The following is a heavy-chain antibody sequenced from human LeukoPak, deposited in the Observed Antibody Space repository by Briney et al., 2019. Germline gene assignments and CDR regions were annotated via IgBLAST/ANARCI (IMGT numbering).Heavy chain of an antibody. J-gene: IGHJ4*02. CDR3: ARGPLTTVTTYFDY. CDR1: GFIFSTYS. CDR2: ISSSSSYI. D-gene: IGHD4-17*01. V-gene: IGHV3-21*01. Sequence: GGSLRLSCAASGFIFSTYSMNWVRQAPGKGLEWVSSISSSSSYIYYADSVKGRFTISRDNAKNSLYLQMNSLRAEDTAVYYCARGPLTTVTTYFDYWGQGTLVTVSS.